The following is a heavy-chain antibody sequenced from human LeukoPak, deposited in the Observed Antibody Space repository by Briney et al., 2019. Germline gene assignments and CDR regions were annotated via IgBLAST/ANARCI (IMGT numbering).Heavy chain of an antibody. CDR3: ARDWGIAYYDILTGYSDAFDI. D-gene: IGHD3-9*01. J-gene: IGHJ3*02. CDR1: EYTFTSYA. Sequence: ASVKVSCKASEYTFTSYAMNWVRQAPGQGLEWMGWINTNTGNPTYAQGFTGRFVFSLDTSVSTAYLQISSLKAEDTAVYYCARDWGIAYYDILTGYSDAFDIWGQGTMVTVSS. CDR2: INTNTGNP. V-gene: IGHV7-4-1*02.